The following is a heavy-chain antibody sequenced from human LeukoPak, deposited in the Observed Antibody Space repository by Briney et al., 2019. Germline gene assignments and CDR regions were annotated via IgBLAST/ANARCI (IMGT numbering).Heavy chain of an antibody. CDR3: ARGGYSYGSPTRY. D-gene: IGHD5-18*01. CDR2: IGNSDET. CDR1: GFFFNTNA. V-gene: IGHV3-23*01. Sequence: GGSLRLSCAASGFFFNTNAMSWVRQAPGMGLEWVAAIGNSDETYYADSVKGRFTISRDNSKNTLYLQMNSLRAEDTAVYYCARGGYSYGSPTRYWGQGTLVTVSS. J-gene: IGHJ4*02.